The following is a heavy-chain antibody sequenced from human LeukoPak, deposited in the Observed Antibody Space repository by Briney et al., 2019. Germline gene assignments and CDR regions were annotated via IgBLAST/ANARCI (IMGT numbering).Heavy chain of an antibody. J-gene: IGHJ5*02. CDR2: IIPIFGTA. V-gene: IGHV1-69*05. CDR3: ARDNYAGANWFDP. CDR1: GGTFNSYA. Sequence: ASVKVSCKASGGTFNSYAISWVRQAPGQGLEWMGGIIPIFGTANYAQKFQGRVTITTDESTSTAYMELSSLRSEDTAVYYCARDNYAGANWFDPWGQGTLVTVSS. D-gene: IGHD1-7*01.